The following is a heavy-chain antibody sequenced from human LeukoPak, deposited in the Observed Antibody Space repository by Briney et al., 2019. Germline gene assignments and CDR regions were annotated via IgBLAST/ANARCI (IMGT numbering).Heavy chain of an antibody. CDR2: ISGSGGST. J-gene: IGHJ6*03. CDR1: GFTFSNFA. D-gene: IGHD5-18*01. V-gene: IGHV3-23*01. Sequence: GGSLRLSCAASGFTFSNFAMSWVRQAPGKGLEWVSTISGSGGSTYYADSVKGRFTISRDNSKNTVFLQVSSLRVEHTAVYHCAKGATAMAYYYMDVWGKGTTVTVSS. CDR3: AKGATAMAYYYMDV.